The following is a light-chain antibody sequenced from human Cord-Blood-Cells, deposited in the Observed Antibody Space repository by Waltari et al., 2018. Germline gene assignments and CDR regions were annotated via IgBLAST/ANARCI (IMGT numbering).Light chain of an antibody. V-gene: IGLV2-14*01. CDR3: SSYTSSSTRV. CDR1: SADAGRSTY. CDR2: DVS. J-gene: IGLJ1*01. Sequence: QAALTQPASVSGSPRPSITLSCTPTSADAGRSTYISWYQQHPGKAPKLMIYDVSNRPSGVSNRFSGSKSGNTASLTISGLQAEDEADYYCSSYTSSSTRVFGTGTKVTVL.